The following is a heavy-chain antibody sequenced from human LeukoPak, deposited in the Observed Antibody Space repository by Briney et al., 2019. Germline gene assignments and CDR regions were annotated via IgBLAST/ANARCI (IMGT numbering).Heavy chain of an antibody. V-gene: IGHV1-18*01. J-gene: IGHJ4*02. CDR3: ARDRYYYDSSGYYLFVY. CDR1: GYTFTSYG. Sequence: ASVKDSCKASGYTFTSYGISWVRPAPGQGPEWMGWISAYNGNTNYAQKFQGRVTMTTDTSTSTAYMELRSLRSDDTAVYYCARDRYYYDSSGYYLFVYWGQGALVTVSS. CDR2: ISAYNGNT. D-gene: IGHD3-22*01.